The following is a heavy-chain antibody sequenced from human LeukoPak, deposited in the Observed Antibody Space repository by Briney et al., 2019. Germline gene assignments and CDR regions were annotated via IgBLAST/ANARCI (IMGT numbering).Heavy chain of an antibody. V-gene: IGHV3-33*01. J-gene: IGHJ4*02. CDR2: IWYDGSNK. Sequence: GRSLRLSCAASGFTFSSYGMHWVRQAPGKGLGWVAVIWYDGSNKYYADSVKGRFTISGDNSKNTLYLQMNSLRAEDTAVYYCARGHYDILTPPGYFDYWGRGTLVTVSS. CDR1: GFTFSSYG. D-gene: IGHD3-9*01. CDR3: ARGHYDILTPPGYFDY.